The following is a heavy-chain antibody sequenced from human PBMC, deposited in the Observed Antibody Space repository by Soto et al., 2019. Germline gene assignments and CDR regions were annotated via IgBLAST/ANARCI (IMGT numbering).Heavy chain of an antibody. Sequence: QVQLQQWGAGLLKPSETLSLTCAVYGGSFSGYYWNCIRQPPVKGLEWIGEINHSGSTNYNPSLKSRVTISVDTSKNQFSLKLSSVTAADTAVYYCARGWGRIFDYWGQGTLVTVSS. D-gene: IGHD7-27*01. J-gene: IGHJ4*02. CDR3: ARGWGRIFDY. CDR1: GGSFSGYY. V-gene: IGHV4-34*01. CDR2: INHSGST.